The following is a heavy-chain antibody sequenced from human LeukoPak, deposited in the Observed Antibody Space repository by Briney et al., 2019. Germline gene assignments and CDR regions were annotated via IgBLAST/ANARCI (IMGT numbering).Heavy chain of an antibody. CDR2: ISSSSGYI. Sequence: GGSLRLSCAASGFTFSSYSMNWVRQVPGKGLEWVSSISSSSGYIYYADSVKGRFTISRDNAKNSLYLQMNSLRAEDTAVYYCARDSMIDRGYWGQGTLVTVSS. CDR3: ARDSMIDRGY. V-gene: IGHV3-21*01. J-gene: IGHJ4*02. D-gene: IGHD2-21*01. CDR1: GFTFSSYS.